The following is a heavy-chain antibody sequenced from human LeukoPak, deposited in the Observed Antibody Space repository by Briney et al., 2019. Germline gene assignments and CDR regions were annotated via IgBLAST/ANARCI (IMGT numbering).Heavy chain of an antibody. CDR1: GFTVSSYY. J-gene: IGHJ6*02. CDR3: ARSYSNHLFGMDV. Sequence: GGSLRLSCAASGFTVSSYYMTWVRQAPGKGLEWVSVLYSGGNSYYADSVKGRVAISRDNSKNTVFLQMNSVRAEDTAVYYCARSYSNHLFGMDVWGQGSTVTVSS. CDR2: LYSGGNS. V-gene: IGHV3-66*01. D-gene: IGHD4-11*01.